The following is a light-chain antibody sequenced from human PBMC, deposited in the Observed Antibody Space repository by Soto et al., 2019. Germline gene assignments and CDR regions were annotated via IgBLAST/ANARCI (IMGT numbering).Light chain of an antibody. J-gene: IGKJ2*01. CDR3: QQYGSLPMYT. CDR2: GAS. Sequence: EIVLTQSPGTLSLSAGERATLSCRASQGVSSSYLAWYQQKPDQAPRLLIYGASGSATGIPDRFSGSGSGTDFTLTISRLEPEDLAVYYCQQYGSLPMYTFGQGTKLEIK. CDR1: QGVSSSY. V-gene: IGKV3-20*01.